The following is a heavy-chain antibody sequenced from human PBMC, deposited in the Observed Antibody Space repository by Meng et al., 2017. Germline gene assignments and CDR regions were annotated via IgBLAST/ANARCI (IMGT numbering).Heavy chain of an antibody. Sequence: QVQLQKAGPGLVRPSETLSLPCTVSGDSVTVGSHYWSWTRQPPGKGLEWIGYIDYGGSTSYNPSLRSRVTISVDTSNNQFSLKLSSVTAADTAVFYCARTRGDYYFDYWGQGTLVTVSS. D-gene: IGHD3-16*01. CDR2: IDYGGST. V-gene: IGHV4-61*01. CDR1: GDSVTVGSHY. J-gene: IGHJ4*02. CDR3: ARTRGDYYFDY.